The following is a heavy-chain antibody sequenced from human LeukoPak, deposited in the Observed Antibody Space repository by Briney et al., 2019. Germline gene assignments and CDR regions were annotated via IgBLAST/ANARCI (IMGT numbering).Heavy chain of an antibody. CDR1: GFTFSSYA. Sequence: GGSLRLSCAASGFTFSSYAMSWVRQAPGKGLEWVSAISGSGGSTYYADSVKGRFTISRDNSKNTLYLQMNSLRAEDTAVYYCAKGFSSSWYSSSFDYWGQGTLVTVSS. CDR2: ISGSGGST. CDR3: AKGFSSSWYSSSFDY. V-gene: IGHV3-23*01. D-gene: IGHD6-13*01. J-gene: IGHJ4*02.